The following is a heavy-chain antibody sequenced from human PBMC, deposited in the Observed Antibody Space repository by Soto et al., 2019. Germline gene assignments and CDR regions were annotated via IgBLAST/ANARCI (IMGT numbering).Heavy chain of an antibody. J-gene: IGHJ5*02. CDR3: ARDGGRQQQERRGWYDP. CDR2: ISYSGNT. D-gene: IGHD6-13*01. Sequence: QVQLQQSGPGLVKPSQTLSLICSVSGVSISSGGYYWAWIRQHPGKGLEWIGYISYSGNTWYNPSLESRLTISRDTSQNQFSLNLRSMTAADTAMYYCARDGGRQQQERRGWYDPWGQGSLVTVSS. V-gene: IGHV4-31*03. CDR1: GVSISSGGYY.